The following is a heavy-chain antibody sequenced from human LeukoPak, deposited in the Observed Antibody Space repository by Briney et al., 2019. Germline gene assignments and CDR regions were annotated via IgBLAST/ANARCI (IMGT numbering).Heavy chain of an antibody. CDR2: IYPGDSDT. CDR1: GYSFTSYW. Sequence: GESLKISCKGSGYSFTSYWIGWVRQMPGKGLEWMGIIYPGDSDTRYSPSFQGQVTISADKSISTAYLQWSSLKASDTAMYYCARGYYDILTGYPPFDYWGQGTLVTVSS. CDR3: ARGYYDILTGYPPFDY. J-gene: IGHJ4*02. D-gene: IGHD3-9*01. V-gene: IGHV5-51*01.